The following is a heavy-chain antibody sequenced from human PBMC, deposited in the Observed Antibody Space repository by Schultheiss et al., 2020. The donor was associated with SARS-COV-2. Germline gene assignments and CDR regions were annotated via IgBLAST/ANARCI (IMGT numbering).Heavy chain of an antibody. J-gene: IGHJ6*02. V-gene: IGHV3-64*02. CDR2: ISSNGGST. Sequence: GSLRLSCAASGFTFTDYAIHWVRQAPGKGLEYVSAISSNGGSTYYADSVKGRFTISRDNSKNTLYLQMGSLRAEDMAVYYCARGTYYYYGMDVWGQGTTVTVSS. CDR1: GFTFTDYA. CDR3: ARGTYYYYGMDV. D-gene: IGHD2-8*01.